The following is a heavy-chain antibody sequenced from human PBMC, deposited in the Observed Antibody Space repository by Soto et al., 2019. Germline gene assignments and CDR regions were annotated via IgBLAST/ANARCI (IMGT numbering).Heavy chain of an antibody. Sequence: ASVKVSCKASGYTFTSYGISWVRQAPGQGLEWMGWISAYNGNTNYAQKLQGRVTMTTDTSTSTAYMELRSLRSDETAVYYCARDANDFWSGYLCAFDIWGQGTMVTVSS. CDR1: GYTFTSYG. J-gene: IGHJ3*02. D-gene: IGHD3-3*01. CDR2: ISAYNGNT. V-gene: IGHV1-18*01. CDR3: ARDANDFWSGYLCAFDI.